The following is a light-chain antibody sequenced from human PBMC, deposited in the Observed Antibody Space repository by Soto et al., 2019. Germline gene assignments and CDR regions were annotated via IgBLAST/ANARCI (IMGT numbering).Light chain of an antibody. V-gene: IGLV1-40*01. CDR3: QSYDSSLSGYV. Sequence: SVLTQPPSVSGAPGQRVTISCTGSSSNIGAGYDVHWYQQLPGTAPKFLIYGNSNRPSGVPDRFSGSKSGPSASLAITGLQAEDEADYYCQSYDSSLSGYVFGTGTKVTVL. J-gene: IGLJ1*01. CDR2: GNS. CDR1: SSNIGAGYD.